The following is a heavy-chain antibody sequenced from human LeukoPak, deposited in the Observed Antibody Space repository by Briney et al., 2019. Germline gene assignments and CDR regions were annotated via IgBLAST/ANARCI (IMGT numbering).Heavy chain of an antibody. V-gene: IGHV3-66*01. J-gene: IGHJ4*02. D-gene: IGHD5-12*01. CDR3: ARYDYGRSGFDY. Sequence: GGSLRLSCAASGFTVSTNYTSWVRQAPGKGLEWVSVIYSGGTTYYADSVKGRFSISRDNSKNTLDLQMNSLRAEDTAVYYCARYDYGRSGFDYWGQGTLVTVSS. CDR2: IYSGGTT. CDR1: GFTVSTNY.